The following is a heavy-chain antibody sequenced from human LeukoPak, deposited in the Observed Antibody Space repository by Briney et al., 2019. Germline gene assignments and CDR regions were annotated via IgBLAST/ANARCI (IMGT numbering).Heavy chain of an antibody. CDR1: GFTFSSYG. D-gene: IGHD3-9*01. Sequence: GGSLRLSCAASGFTFSSYGMHWVRQAPGKGLEWVAFIRYDGSNKYYADSVKGRFTISRDNSKNTLYLQMNSLRAEDTAVYYCARPDYDILTGYPWYFDLWGRGTLVTVSS. J-gene: IGHJ2*01. CDR3: ARPDYDILTGYPWYFDL. V-gene: IGHV3-30*02. CDR2: IRYDGSNK.